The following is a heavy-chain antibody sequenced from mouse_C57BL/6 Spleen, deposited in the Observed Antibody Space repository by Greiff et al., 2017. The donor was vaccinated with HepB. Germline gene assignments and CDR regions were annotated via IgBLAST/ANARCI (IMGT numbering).Heavy chain of an antibody. V-gene: IGHV5-17*01. CDR1: GFTFSDYG. Sequence: EVHLVESGGGLVKPGGSLKLSCAASGFTFSDYGMHWVRQAPEKGLEWVAYISSGSSTIYYADTVKGRFTISRDNAKNTLFLQMTSLRSEDTAMYYCARNPLYYYGSSYDYCDYWGQGTTLTVSS. J-gene: IGHJ2*01. D-gene: IGHD1-1*01. CDR3: ARNPLYYYGSSYDYCDY. CDR2: ISSGSSTI.